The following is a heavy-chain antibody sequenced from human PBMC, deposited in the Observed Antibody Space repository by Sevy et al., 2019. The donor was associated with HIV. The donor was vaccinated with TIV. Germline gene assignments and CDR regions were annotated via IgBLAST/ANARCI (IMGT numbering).Heavy chain of an antibody. CDR1: GFTFSNAW. Sequence: GGSLRLSCAASGFTFSNAWMSWVRQAPGKGLEWVGRIKSKTDGGTTDYAAPVKGRITISRDDSKNTLYLQMNSLKTEDTAVYYCTTGARGASYYYDSSGPGGGYYYYGMDVWGQGTTVTVSS. D-gene: IGHD3-22*01. CDR2: IKSKTDGGTT. J-gene: IGHJ6*02. V-gene: IGHV3-15*01. CDR3: TTGARGASYYYDSSGPGGGYYYYGMDV.